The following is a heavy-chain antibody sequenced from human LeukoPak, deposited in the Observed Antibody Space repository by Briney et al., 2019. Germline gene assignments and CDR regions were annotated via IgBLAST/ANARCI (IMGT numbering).Heavy chain of an antibody. V-gene: IGHV4-30-2*01. CDR3: ARAATGGIAARPLDTFDI. J-gene: IGHJ3*02. Sequence: SETLSLTCAVSGGSISSGGYSWSWIRQPPGKGLEWIGYIYHSGSTYYNPSLKSRVTISVDRSKNQFSLKLSSVTAADTAVYYCARAATGGIAARPLDTFDIWGQGTMVTVSS. CDR1: GGSISSGGYS. CDR2: IYHSGST. D-gene: IGHD6-6*01.